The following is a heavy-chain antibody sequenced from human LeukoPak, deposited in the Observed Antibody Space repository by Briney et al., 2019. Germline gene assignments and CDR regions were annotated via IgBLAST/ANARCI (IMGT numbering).Heavy chain of an antibody. CDR3: ARTWIQLWLR. J-gene: IGHJ4*02. V-gene: IGHV4-39*07. CDR2: IYYSGST. CDR1: GFTFSSYE. D-gene: IGHD5-18*01. Sequence: GSLRLSCAASGFTFSSYEMNWVRQPPGKGLEWIGSIYYSGSTYYNPSLKSRVTISVDTSKNQFSLKLSSVTAADTAVYYCARTWIQLWLRWGQGTLVTVSS.